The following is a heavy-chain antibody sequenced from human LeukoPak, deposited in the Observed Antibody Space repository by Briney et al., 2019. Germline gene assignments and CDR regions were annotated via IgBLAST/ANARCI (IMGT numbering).Heavy chain of an antibody. CDR2: INHSGST. CDR3: ARYGLLRLSEINGFDI. J-gene: IGHJ3*02. Sequence: SETLSLTCAVYGGSFSGYYWSWIRQPPGKGLEWIGEINHSGSTNYNPSLKSRVTISLDRSNNQFSLKLSSVTAADTAVYYCARYGLLRLSEINGFDIWGQGTMVTVSS. D-gene: IGHD5-18*01. V-gene: IGHV4-34*01. CDR1: GGSFSGYY.